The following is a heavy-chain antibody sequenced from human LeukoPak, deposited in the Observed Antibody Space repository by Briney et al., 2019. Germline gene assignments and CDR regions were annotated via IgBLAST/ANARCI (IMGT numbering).Heavy chain of an antibody. D-gene: IGHD2-8*01. CDR2: LKTDGSNT. CDR1: GFSFSVFW. V-gene: IGHV3-74*01. J-gene: IGHJ4*02. Sequence: GGPLTLPCAASGFSFSVFWMHGARQSPGKGPVCVTRLKTDGSNTHYADSVKGRFTISRDNAENTLYLQINILRAEDTPIYYFDRDFMYNTACMGCWGQGTLVTVSS. CDR3: DRDFMYNTACMGC.